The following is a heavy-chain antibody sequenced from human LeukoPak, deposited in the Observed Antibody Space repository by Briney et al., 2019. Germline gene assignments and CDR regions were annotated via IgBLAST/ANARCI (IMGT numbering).Heavy chain of an antibody. D-gene: IGHD6-13*01. CDR3: VRVGFGYSSSWYST. CDR1: GYTFTGYY. CDR2: INPNSGGT. Sequence: ASVKVSCKASGYTFTGYYMHCVRQAPGQGLECMGWINPNSGGTNYAQKFQGRVTMTRDASISTAYMELRRLRSDDTVVYYCVRVGFGYSSSWYSTWGQGTLLTVS. J-gene: IGHJ4*02. V-gene: IGHV1-2*02.